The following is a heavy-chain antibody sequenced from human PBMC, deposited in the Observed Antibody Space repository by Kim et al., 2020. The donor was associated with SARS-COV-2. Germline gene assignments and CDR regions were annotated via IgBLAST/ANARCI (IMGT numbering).Heavy chain of an antibody. J-gene: IGHJ3*02. CDR3: ARERYYDSSGYYLDAFDI. D-gene: IGHD3-22*01. V-gene: IGHV3-21*01. CDR1: GFTFSSYS. CDR2: ISSSSSYI. Sequence: GGSLRLSCAASGFTFSSYSMNWVRQAPGKGLEWVSSISSSSSYIYYADSVKGRFTISRDNAKNSLYLQMNSLRAEDTAVYYCARERYYDSSGYYLDAFDIWGQGTMVTVSS.